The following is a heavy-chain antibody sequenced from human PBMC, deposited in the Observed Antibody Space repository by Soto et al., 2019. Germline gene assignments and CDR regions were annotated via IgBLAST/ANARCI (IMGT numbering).Heavy chain of an antibody. CDR1: GGTFSSYA. CDR3: ASVELSTSRYKS. V-gene: IGHV1-69*06. CDR2: IIPIFNTA. Sequence: QVHLVQSGAEVKKPGSSVKVSCKASGGTFSSYAITWVRQAPGQGLEWMGGIIPIFNTANYAQKFQGRVTITADRSTTTLYLELSSLRSEDAAVYYCASVELSTSRYKSWGQGTLVTVSS. D-gene: IGHD2-2*02. J-gene: IGHJ4*02.